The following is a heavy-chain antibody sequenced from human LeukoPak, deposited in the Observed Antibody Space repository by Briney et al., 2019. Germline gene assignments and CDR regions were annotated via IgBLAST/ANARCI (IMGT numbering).Heavy chain of an antibody. V-gene: IGHV3-30*03. CDR2: IAHDGSNK. CDR1: GFSFSNYV. J-gene: IGHJ6*03. Sequence: PGGSLRLSCAASGFSFSNYVMQWVRQVPGKGLEWVALIAHDGSNKYYADSVKGRFTISRDNSKNTLYLQMNSLRAEDTAVYYCAAPYGDYVSSYYYYMDVWGKGTTVTVSS. CDR3: AAPYGDYVSSYYYYMDV. D-gene: IGHD4-17*01.